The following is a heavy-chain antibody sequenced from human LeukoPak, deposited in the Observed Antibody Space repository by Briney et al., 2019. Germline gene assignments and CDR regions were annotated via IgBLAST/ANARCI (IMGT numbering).Heavy chain of an antibody. CDR3: ARDHCVSSGCYEDYYYGMDV. CDR1: GYTFTGYY. V-gene: IGHV1-2*02. CDR2: INPNSGGT. Sequence: ASVKVSFKASGYTFTGYYMQWVRQAPGQGLEWMGWINPNSGGTNYAQKFQGRVTMTRDTSISTAYMELSRLRSDDTAVYFCARDHCVSSGCYEDYYYGMDVWGRGTTVTVSS. J-gene: IGHJ6*02. D-gene: IGHD2-2*01.